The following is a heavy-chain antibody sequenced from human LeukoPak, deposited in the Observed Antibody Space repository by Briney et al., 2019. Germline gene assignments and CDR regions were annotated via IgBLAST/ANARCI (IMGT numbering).Heavy chain of an antibody. CDR1: GFAFSSYA. D-gene: IGHD6-13*01. V-gene: IGHV3-23*01. Sequence: GGSLRLSCAASGFAFSSYAMSWVRQAPGKGLEWVSAISGSGGSTYYADSVKGRFTISRDNAKNSLYLQMNSLRAEDTAVYYCARDGPGYDAFDIWGQGTMVTVSS. J-gene: IGHJ3*02. CDR3: ARDGPGYDAFDI. CDR2: ISGSGGST.